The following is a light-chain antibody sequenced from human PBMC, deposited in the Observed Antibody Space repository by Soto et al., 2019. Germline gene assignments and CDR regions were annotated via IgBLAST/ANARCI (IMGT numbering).Light chain of an antibody. CDR2: LGS. CDR1: QSLLHSNGYNY. CDR3: MQPLQSWT. Sequence: DIVMTQSPLSLTVTPGEAASISCTPSQSLLHSNGYNYLDWYLQKPGQSPQLLIYLGSNRASGVPDRFSGSGSGTDFTLKISRVEAEDVGVYYCMQPLQSWTFGQGTKVDIK. J-gene: IGKJ1*01. V-gene: IGKV2-28*01.